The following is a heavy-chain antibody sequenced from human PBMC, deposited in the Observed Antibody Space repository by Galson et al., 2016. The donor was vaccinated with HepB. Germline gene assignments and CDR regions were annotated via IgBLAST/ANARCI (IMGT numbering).Heavy chain of an antibody. CDR2: VNHSGST. V-gene: IGHV4-34*01. CDR1: GASFRDYY. CDR3: AGGTRYNWNYLDY. D-gene: IGHD1-7*01. J-gene: IGHJ4*02. Sequence: ETLSLTCSLNGASFRDYYWSWIRQPPGKGLEWIGEVNHSGSTNYNPSLKTRVTVSMDTSKTHFSLHLTSVTAADTAVYYCAGGTRYNWNYLDYWGQGTLVAVSS.